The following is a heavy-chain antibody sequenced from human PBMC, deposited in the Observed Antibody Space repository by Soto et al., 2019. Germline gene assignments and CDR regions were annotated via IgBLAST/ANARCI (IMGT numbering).Heavy chain of an antibody. J-gene: IGHJ6*02. D-gene: IGHD1-26*01. CDR3: SKDPYRGSYDTYDYYGMDV. Sequence: EGHLLESGGGLVQPGGSLRLSCAASGFPFISYAMNWVRQAPGKGLEWVSAISGSGGSSYYADSVKGRFTISRDNSKNTVYLQMTSMRAEDTAVYYCSKDPYRGSYDTYDYYGMDVWGQGTTVTVSS. CDR2: ISGSGGSS. CDR1: GFPFISYA. V-gene: IGHV3-23*01.